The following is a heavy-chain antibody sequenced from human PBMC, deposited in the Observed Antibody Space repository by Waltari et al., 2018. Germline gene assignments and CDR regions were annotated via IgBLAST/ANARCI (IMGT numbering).Heavy chain of an antibody. CDR3: ARSAMIVVVQGWFDP. CDR2: INPNSGGT. J-gene: IGHJ5*02. CDR1: GYTFTGYY. D-gene: IGHD3-22*01. Sequence: QVQLVQSGAEVKKPGASVKVSCKASGYTFTGYYMHWVRQAPGQGLEWMGRINPNSGGTNYAQKFQGRVTMTRDTSISTAYMELSRLRSDDTAVYYCARSAMIVVVQGWFDPWGQGTLVTVSS. V-gene: IGHV1-2*06.